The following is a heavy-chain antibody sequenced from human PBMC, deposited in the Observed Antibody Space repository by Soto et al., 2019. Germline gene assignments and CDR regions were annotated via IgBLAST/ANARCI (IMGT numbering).Heavy chain of an antibody. CDR3: ALFALILVTAGCGFDN. V-gene: IGHV3-23*01. CDR1: GFTFSSYA. J-gene: IGHJ3*02. D-gene: IGHD4-4*01. CDR2: VSGSGGST. Sequence: PGGYLRLCCAASGFTFSSYAMSWVRQAPGKGLEWVSAVSGSGGSTYYADSVKGRFTISRDNAKNSLYLQMNSLRDEDTAVYYCALFALILVTAGCGFDNRGHGTMVTVAS.